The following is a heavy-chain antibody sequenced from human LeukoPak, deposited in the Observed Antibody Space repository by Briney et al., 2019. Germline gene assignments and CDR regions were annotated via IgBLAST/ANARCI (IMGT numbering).Heavy chain of an antibody. D-gene: IGHD1-26*01. Sequence: QPGGSQRLSCAAPGFTLSNYWMSWVRQAPGKGLEWVANIKQDGSEKYYVDSVKGRFTISRDNAYNSLHLQMSSLRADDPAVYYCARQGSTWWDPFDFWGQGTLVTVSS. V-gene: IGHV3-7*03. J-gene: IGHJ4*02. CDR2: IKQDGSEK. CDR3: ARQGSTWWDPFDF. CDR1: GFTLSNYW.